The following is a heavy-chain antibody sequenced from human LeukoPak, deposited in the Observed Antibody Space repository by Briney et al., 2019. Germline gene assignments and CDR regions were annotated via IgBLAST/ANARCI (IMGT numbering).Heavy chain of an antibody. J-gene: IGHJ4*02. Sequence: GGSLRLSCAASGFTFSSYAITWVRQAPGKGLEWVSAISGSGGSTYYADSVKGRFTISRDNAKNSLYLQMNSLRAEGTAVYYCARDHGLVAGTKGMDYWGQGTLVTVSS. V-gene: IGHV3-23*01. D-gene: IGHD1-7*01. CDR2: ISGSGGST. CDR1: GFTFSSYA. CDR3: ARDHGLVAGTKGMDY.